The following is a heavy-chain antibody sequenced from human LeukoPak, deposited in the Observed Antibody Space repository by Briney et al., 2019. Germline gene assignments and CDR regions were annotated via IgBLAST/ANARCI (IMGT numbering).Heavy chain of an antibody. CDR1: GFSFSSYG. V-gene: IGHV3-23*01. CDR3: AKSSYYDSSGYYRGYYFDH. CDR2: ISGGGGST. J-gene: IGHJ4*02. D-gene: IGHD3-22*01. Sequence: GGSLRLSCAASGFSFSSYGMTWVRQGPGKGLEWVSSISGGGGSTNSADSVKGRFTISRDNSKNTLYLQMNSLRAEDTAVYYCAKSSYYDSSGYYRGYYFDHWGQGTLVTVSS.